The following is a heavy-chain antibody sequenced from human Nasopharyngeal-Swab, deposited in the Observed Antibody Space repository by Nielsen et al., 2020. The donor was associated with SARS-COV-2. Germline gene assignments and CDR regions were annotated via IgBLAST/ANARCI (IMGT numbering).Heavy chain of an antibody. J-gene: IGHJ3*02. V-gene: IGHV3-21*01. CDR3: AREKSGSYVSGLDAFDI. Sequence: GGSLRLSCAASGFTFSSYSMNWVRQAPGKGLEWVSSISSSSSYIYYADSVKGRFTISRDNAKNSLYLQMNSLRAEDTAVYYCAREKSGSYVSGLDAFDIWGQGTMVTVSS. CDR2: ISSSSSYI. D-gene: IGHD1-26*01. CDR1: GFTFSSYS.